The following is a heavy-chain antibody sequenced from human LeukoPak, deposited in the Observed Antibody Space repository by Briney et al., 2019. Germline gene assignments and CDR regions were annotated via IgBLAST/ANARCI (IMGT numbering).Heavy chain of an antibody. CDR3: ARDPFGAHLYYYYGMDV. V-gene: IGHV4-4*07. D-gene: IGHD3-3*01. Sequence: SETLSLTCTVSGGSISSYYWSWIRQPAGKGLEWIGRIYTSGSTNYNPSLKSRVTMSVDTSKNQFSLKLSSVTAADTAVYYCARDPFGAHLYYYYGMDVWGQGTTVTVSS. CDR2: IYTSGST. J-gene: IGHJ6*02. CDR1: GGSISSYY.